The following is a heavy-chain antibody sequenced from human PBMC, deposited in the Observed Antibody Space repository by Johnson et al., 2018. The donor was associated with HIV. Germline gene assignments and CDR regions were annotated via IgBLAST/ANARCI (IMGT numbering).Heavy chain of an antibody. D-gene: IGHD6-19*01. J-gene: IGHJ3*02. CDR3: GKDRAVAGKGHDAFDI. Sequence: QMLLVESGGGLVQPGGSLRLSCVASGFTFSSYGMHWVRQAPGKGLEWVAVIRYDGSDKYYADSVKGRFTISRDTLKNTLYLQMNSLRAEDTAVYYSGKDRAVAGKGHDAFDIWGQGTMVTVSS. CDR1: GFTFSSYG. CDR2: IRYDGSDK. V-gene: IGHV3-30*02.